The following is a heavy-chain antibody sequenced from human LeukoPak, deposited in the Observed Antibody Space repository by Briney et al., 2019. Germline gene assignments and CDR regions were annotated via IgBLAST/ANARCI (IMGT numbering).Heavy chain of an antibody. J-gene: IGHJ6*03. D-gene: IGHD6-13*01. V-gene: IGHV1-18*01. CDR2: ISAYNGNT. CDR1: GYTFTSYG. CDR3: AREGAPYSSSWYPKDYYYYYMDV. Sequence: ASVKVSCKASGYTFTSYGISWVRQAPGQGLEGMGWISAYNGNTNYAQKLQGRVTMTTDTSTSTAYMELRSLRSDDTAVHYCAREGAPYSSSWYPKDYYYYYMDVWGKGTTVTISS.